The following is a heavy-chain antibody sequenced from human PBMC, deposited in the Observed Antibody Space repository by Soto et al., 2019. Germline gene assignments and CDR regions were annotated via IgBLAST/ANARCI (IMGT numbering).Heavy chain of an antibody. J-gene: IGHJ4*02. V-gene: IGHV3-21*01. Sequence: GGSLRLSCAASGFTFSSYSMNWVRQAPGKGLEWVSSISSSGSYIYYADSVKGRFTISRDNAKNSLYLQMNSLRAEDTAVYYCARDLSAVAFDYWGQGTLVTVSS. CDR2: ISSSGSYI. CDR3: ARDLSAVAFDY. D-gene: IGHD6-19*01. CDR1: GFTFSSYS.